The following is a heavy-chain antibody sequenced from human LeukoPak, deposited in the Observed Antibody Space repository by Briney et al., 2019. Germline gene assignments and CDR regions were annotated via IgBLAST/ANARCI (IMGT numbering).Heavy chain of an antibody. CDR1: GGSISSSSYY. D-gene: IGHD5-24*01. J-gene: IGHJ4*02. CDR3: AVEEFDF. CDR2: IYYSGST. Sequence: PSETLSLTCTVSGGSISSSSYYWGWIRQPPGKGLEWIGSIYYSGSTYYNPSLKSRVNISVDTSKNQFSLQLTSVTAADTAVYYCAVEEFDFWGQGTLVTVSS. V-gene: IGHV4-39*01.